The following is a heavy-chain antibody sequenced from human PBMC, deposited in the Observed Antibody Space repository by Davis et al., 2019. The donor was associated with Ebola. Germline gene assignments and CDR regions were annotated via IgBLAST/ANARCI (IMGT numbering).Heavy chain of an antibody. CDR2: VHYSGST. V-gene: IGHV4-59*01. D-gene: IGHD3-10*01. J-gene: IGHJ5*02. CDR3: ARGEVRGVIGGYWFDP. Sequence: SETLSLTCTVSGAATTSYYWSWIRQPPGKGLEYIGYVHYSGSTTYNPSLKSRVTISVDTSKNQFSLKLSSVTAADTAVYYCARGEVRGVIGGYWFDPWGQGTLVTVSS. CDR1: GAATTSYY.